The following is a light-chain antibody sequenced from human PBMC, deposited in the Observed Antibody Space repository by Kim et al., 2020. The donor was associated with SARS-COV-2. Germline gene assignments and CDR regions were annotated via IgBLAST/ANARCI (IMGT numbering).Light chain of an antibody. CDR1: QSISTW. V-gene: IGKV1-5*03. CDR3: QQYAGYLYT. Sequence: DIQMTQSPSTLSASVGDRVTITCRASQSISTWLAWYQQKPGKAPKLLMYKASSLEGGVPSRFSGSGSGTDFTLTISSLQPDDFATYYCQQYAGYLYTFGQGTKLEI. J-gene: IGKJ2*01. CDR2: KAS.